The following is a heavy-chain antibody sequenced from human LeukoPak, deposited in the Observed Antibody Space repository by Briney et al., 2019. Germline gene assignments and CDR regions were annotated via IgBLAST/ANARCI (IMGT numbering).Heavy chain of an antibody. CDR1: GGSFSTYY. CDR2: INHRGDT. V-gene: IGHV4-34*01. J-gene: IGHJ4*03. D-gene: IGHD1-1*01. Sequence: SETLSLTCAVYGGSFSTYYWSWIRQSPGKGLEWIAEINHRGDTNYNPSVKSRVTISVDTSKNQFSLKVRSLTAADTTFYYCARGPTISETGYFDYWGQGTLVTVSS. CDR3: ARGPTISETGYFDY.